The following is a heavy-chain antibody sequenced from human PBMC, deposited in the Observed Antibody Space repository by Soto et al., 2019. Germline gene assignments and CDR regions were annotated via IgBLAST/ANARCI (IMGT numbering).Heavy chain of an antibody. V-gene: IGHV1-69*13. Sequence: ASVKVSCKASGGTFSSYAISWVRQAPGQGLEWMGGIIPIFGTANYAQKFQGRVTITADESTSTAYMELSSLRAEDTAVYYCAKDLGLRRTTLGYWGQGTLVTVSS. D-gene: IGHD1-7*01. CDR3: AKDLGLRRTTLGY. CDR2: IIPIFGTA. J-gene: IGHJ4*02. CDR1: GGTFSSYA.